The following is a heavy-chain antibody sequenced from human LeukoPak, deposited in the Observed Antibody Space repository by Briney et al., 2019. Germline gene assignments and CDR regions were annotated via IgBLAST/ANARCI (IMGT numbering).Heavy chain of an antibody. CDR3: ARDPGDSYGYVVDY. J-gene: IGHJ4*02. D-gene: IGHD5-18*01. V-gene: IGHV1-46*01. Sequence: GASVKVSCKASGGTFSSYAISWVRQAPGQGLEWMGIINPSGGSTSYAQKFQGRVTMTRDTSTSTVYMELSSLRSEDTAVYYCARDPGDSYGYVVDYWGQGTLVTVSS. CDR2: INPSGGST. CDR1: GGTFSSYA.